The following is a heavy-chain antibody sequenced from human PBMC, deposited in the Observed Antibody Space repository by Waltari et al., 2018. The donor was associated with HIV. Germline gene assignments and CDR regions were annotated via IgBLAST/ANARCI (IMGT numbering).Heavy chain of an antibody. CDR1: GFDFRRYW. CDR3: ARDGGEY. Sequence: DVQLVESGGGAVRPGGSLRLSCVGSGFDFRRYWMAWVRQSPGKGLAWVANIKEDGTEKYYAESVKGRFIISRDNAENSVWLEMRSLRDDDAGIYYCARDGGEYWGQGSRVIVSS. CDR2: IKEDGTEK. J-gene: IGHJ4*02. D-gene: IGHD3-10*01. V-gene: IGHV3-7*01.